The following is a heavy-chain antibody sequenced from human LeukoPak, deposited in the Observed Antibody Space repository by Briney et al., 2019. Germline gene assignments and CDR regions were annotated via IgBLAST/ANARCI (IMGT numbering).Heavy chain of an antibody. CDR1: GGTFSSYA. J-gene: IGHJ6*04. Sequence: SVKVSCKASGGTFSSYAISWVRQAPGQGLEWMGGIIPISGTANYAQKFQGRVTITADESTSTAYMELSSLRSEDTAVYYCASPSHCSSTSCYYAYYGMDVWGKGTTVTVSS. V-gene: IGHV1-69*01. CDR2: IIPISGTA. CDR3: ASPSHCSSTSCYYAYYGMDV. D-gene: IGHD2-2*01.